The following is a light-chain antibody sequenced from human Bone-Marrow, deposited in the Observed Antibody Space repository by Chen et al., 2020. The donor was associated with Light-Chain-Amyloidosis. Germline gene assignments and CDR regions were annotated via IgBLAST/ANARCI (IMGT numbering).Light chain of an antibody. J-gene: IGLJ3*02. Sequence: SYVLTQPSSVSVAPGQTATIACGGNNIGSTSVHWYQQTPGQAPLLVVYDDSDRPSGIPERLSGSNSGNTATLTIIRVEAGDEADYYCQVWDRSSDRPVVGGGTKLTVL. CDR2: DDS. V-gene: IGLV3-21*02. CDR3: QVWDRSSDRPV. CDR1: NIGSTS.